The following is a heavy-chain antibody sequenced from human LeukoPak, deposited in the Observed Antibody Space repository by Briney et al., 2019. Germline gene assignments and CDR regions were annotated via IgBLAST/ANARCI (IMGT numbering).Heavy chain of an antibody. V-gene: IGHV4-34*01. CDR1: GGSFSGFY. CDR3: ARHQGVVDL. Sequence: SETLSLTCAVYGGSFSGFYWSWIRQPPGRGLEWIGEINHSGSTNYNPSLKSRVTISVDTSKNQFSLKLSSVTAADTAVYYCARHQGVVDLWGRGSLVTVSS. CDR2: INHSGST. D-gene: IGHD3-3*01. J-gene: IGHJ2*01.